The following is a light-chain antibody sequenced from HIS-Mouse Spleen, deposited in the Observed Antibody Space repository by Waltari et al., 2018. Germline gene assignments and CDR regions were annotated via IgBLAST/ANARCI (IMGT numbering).Light chain of an antibody. CDR1: QSVSSSS. J-gene: IGKJ3*01. CDR2: GAS. CDR3: QQYGSSFT. V-gene: IGKV3-20*01. Sequence: EIVLTQSPGTLSLSPGERATLSCRASQSVSSSSLGWYQQKPGQAPRLLIYGASSRATGIPDRFSGSGSGTDFTLTISRLEPEDFAVYYCQQYGSSFTFGPGTKVDIK.